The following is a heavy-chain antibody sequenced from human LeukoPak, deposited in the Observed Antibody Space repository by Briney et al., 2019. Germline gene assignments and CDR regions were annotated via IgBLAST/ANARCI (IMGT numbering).Heavy chain of an antibody. D-gene: IGHD2-8*01. CDR1: GGSISSYY. J-gene: IGHJ3*02. Sequence: PSETLSLTCTVSGGSISSYYWSWIRQPPGKGLEWIGYIYYSGSTNYNPSLKSRVTISVDTSKNQFSLKLSSVTAADTAVYYCARADHGDAFDIWGQGTMVTVSS. CDR2: IYYSGST. CDR3: ARADHGDAFDI. V-gene: IGHV4-59*01.